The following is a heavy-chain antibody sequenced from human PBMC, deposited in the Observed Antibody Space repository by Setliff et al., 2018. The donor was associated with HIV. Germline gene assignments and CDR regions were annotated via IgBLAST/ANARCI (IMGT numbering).Heavy chain of an antibody. CDR2: ISAYNGNT. J-gene: IGHJ4*02. D-gene: IGHD7-27*01. CDR3: ARDLPTPNWGFDY. CDR1: GYTFTSYG. Sequence: GASVKVPCKASGYTFTSYGISWVRQAPGQGLEWMGWISAYNGNTNYAQKLQGRVTMTTDTSASTAYMGLSSLRSEDTAVYYCARDLPTPNWGFDYWGQGTLVTVSS. V-gene: IGHV1-18*01.